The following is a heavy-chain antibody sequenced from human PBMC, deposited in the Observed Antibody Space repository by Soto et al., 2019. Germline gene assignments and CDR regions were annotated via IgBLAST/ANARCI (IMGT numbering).Heavy chain of an antibody. Sequence: EVQLLESGGGLVQPGGSLRLSCAASGFTFSSYAMSWVRQAPGKGLEWVSAISGSGGSTYYADSVKGRFTISRDNSKNTLYLQMNRLRAEDTAVYYCAKDRIAADAFDIWGQGTMVTVSS. J-gene: IGHJ3*02. CDR1: GFTFSSYA. CDR2: ISGSGGST. V-gene: IGHV3-23*01. D-gene: IGHD6-13*01. CDR3: AKDRIAADAFDI.